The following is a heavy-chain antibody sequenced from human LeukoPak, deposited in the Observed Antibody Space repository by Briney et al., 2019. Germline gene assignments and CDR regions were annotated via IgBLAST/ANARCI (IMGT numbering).Heavy chain of an antibody. CDR1: GYTFSNYG. J-gene: IGHJ4*02. D-gene: IGHD3-22*01. CDR3: VRSSGGDYYHSTGYYSDY. V-gene: IGHV1-18*01. Sequence: ASVNVSCTASGYTFSNYGFSWVRQAPGQGLEWMGWISTYNGNTHYEQKLQGRVTMTTDTSTSTAYMELRSLRSDDTAVYHCVRSSGGDYYHSTGYYSDYWGQGTLVTVSS. CDR2: ISTYNGNT.